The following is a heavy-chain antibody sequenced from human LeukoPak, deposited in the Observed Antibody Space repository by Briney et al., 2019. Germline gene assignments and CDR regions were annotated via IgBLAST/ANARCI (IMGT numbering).Heavy chain of an antibody. Sequence: SETLSLTCTVSGGSPVSGGSIGSYYWSWIRQPPGKGLEWIVYIYYSGSTNYNPSLKSRVTISGDTSKNQFSLKLSSVTAADTAVYYCARGFYDSRGYSEGYYFDSWGQGTLVTVSS. CDR2: IYYSGST. D-gene: IGHD3-22*01. J-gene: IGHJ4*02. CDR3: ARGFYDSRGYSEGYYFDS. CDR1: GGSPVSGGSIGSYY. V-gene: IGHV4-61*01.